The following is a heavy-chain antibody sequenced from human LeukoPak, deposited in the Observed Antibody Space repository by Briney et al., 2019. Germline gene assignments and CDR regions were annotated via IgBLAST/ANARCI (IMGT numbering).Heavy chain of an antibody. V-gene: IGHV4-34*01. Sequence: SETLSLTCAVYGGSFSGYYWSWIRQPPGKGLEWIGEINHSGSTNYNPSLKSRVTISVDTSKNQFSLKLSSVTAADTAVYYCARRKLTIFGVVITPFDPWGRGTLVTVSS. CDR1: GGSFSGYY. CDR3: ARRKLTIFGVVITPFDP. D-gene: IGHD3-3*01. CDR2: INHSGST. J-gene: IGHJ5*02.